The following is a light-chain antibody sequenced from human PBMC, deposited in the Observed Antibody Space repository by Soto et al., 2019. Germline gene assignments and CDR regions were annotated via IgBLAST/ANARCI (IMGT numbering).Light chain of an antibody. CDR3: QQYNNWPPFT. Sequence: DIQMTQSPSSLSASVGDRVTITCRASQSIYNYLNWYQQKPGKAPQLLIFAASSLQSGVPSRFSGSESGTEFTLTISSLQSEDFAVYYCQQYNNWPPFTFGQGTRLEIK. CDR2: AAS. J-gene: IGKJ5*01. CDR1: QSIYNY. V-gene: IGKV1-39*01.